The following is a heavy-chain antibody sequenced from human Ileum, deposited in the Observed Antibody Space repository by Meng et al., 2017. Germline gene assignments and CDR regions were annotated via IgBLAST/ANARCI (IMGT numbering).Heavy chain of an antibody. CDR1: RYTFTNYD. Sequence: QVQLVQSGSELKKPGASVKVSCKASRYTFTNYDINWVRQAPGQGLEWMGWINTNTGNPTYAQGFTGRFVFSLDTSVNTAHLQISTLTAEDTAVYYCATSGGGFDYWGQGALVPSPQ. D-gene: IGHD1-26*01. CDR3: ATSGGGFDY. V-gene: IGHV7-4-1*02. CDR2: INTNTGNP. J-gene: IGHJ4*02.